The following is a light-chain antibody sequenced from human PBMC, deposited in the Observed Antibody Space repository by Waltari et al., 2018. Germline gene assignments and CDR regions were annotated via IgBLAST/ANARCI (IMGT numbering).Light chain of an antibody. V-gene: IGLV8-61*01. Sequence: QTVVTQEPSVSVSPGGTVTLTCALSSGSVSTSFYSRWYQQTPGQAPRTLIYSTNTRLFGVPNRFSGSILGNKAALTIAGAQADDEADYYCVLYMDSGIWVFGGGTKLTVL. J-gene: IGLJ3*02. CDR1: SGSVSTSFY. CDR2: STN. CDR3: VLYMDSGIWV.